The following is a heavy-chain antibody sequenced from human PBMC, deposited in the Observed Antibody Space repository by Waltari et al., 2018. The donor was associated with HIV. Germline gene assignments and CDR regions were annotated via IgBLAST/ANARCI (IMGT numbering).Heavy chain of an antibody. CDR1: GFTVSRHY. CDR2: IYSGGRT. D-gene: IGHD4-17*01. CDR3: ARFLVGATVRGGDAFDI. Sequence: EVQLVESGGGLVQPGGSMRLSCEASGFTVSRHYMSWVRHAPGKGLEGVSVIYSGGRTYYADSVKGRFTISRDNSKNTLYLQMNSLRAEDTAVYYCARFLVGATVRGGDAFDIWGQGTMVTVSS. J-gene: IGHJ3*02. V-gene: IGHV3-66*01.